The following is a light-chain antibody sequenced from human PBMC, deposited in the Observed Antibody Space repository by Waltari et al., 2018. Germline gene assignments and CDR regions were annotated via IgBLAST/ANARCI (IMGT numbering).Light chain of an antibody. CDR3: QHYVSLPAT. CDR1: QSVSRS. CDR2: GAS. J-gene: IGKJ1*01. V-gene: IGKV3-20*01. Sequence: LVLPQSPGPLPLSPGDRATLPCRASQSVSRSLAWHQQTPGEAPRLLLYGASMWAAGIPDRFSGGGSGTDFRLGINRLEPEDWAVYYCQHYVSLPATFGQGTKVEIK.